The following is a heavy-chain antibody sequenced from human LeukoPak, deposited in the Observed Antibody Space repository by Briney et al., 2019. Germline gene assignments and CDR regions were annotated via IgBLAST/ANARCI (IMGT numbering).Heavy chain of an antibody. CDR3: AKDFDSSGYFSYTFDS. J-gene: IGHJ4*02. CDR1: GFTLDDYA. Sequence: GGSLRLSCAASGFTLDDYAMNWVRQAPGKGLEWVSGVSWNSGSIGYVDSVRGRFTISRDNAKSSLYLQMDSLTPEDTALYYCAKDFDSSGYFSYTFDSWGQGTLVTVSS. D-gene: IGHD3-22*01. V-gene: IGHV3-9*01. CDR2: VSWNSGSI.